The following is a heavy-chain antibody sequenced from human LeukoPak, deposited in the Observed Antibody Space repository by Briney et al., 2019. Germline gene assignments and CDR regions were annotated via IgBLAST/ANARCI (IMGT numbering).Heavy chain of an antibody. CDR2: IIPIFGTA. CDR3: ARGSKWEHLDY. D-gene: IGHD1-26*01. CDR1: GGTFSSYA. Sequence: GASVKVSCKASGGTFSSYAISWVRQAPGQGLEWMGGIIPIFGTANYAQKFQGRVTITADESTNTAYMELRSLRSDDTAVYYCARGSKWEHLDYWGQGTLVTVSS. J-gene: IGHJ4*02. V-gene: IGHV1-69*13.